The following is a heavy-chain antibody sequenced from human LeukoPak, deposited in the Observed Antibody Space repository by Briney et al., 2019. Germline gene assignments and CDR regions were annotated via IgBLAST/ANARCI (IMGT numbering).Heavy chain of an antibody. CDR1: GFTVSSNY. J-gene: IGHJ4*02. V-gene: IGHV3-53*01. CDR2: IYNDART. CDR3: ARGRYYDSSGARPLDY. Sequence: PGGSLRLSCAASGFTVSSNYMSWVRQAPGKGLEWVSVIYNDARTYYADSVKGRFTISRDNSKNTVYLQMNSLRAEDTAVYYCARGRYYDSSGARPLDYWGQGTLVAVSS. D-gene: IGHD3-22*01.